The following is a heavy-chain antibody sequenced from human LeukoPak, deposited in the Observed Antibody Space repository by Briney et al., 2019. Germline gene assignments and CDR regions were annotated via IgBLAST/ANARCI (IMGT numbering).Heavy chain of an antibody. D-gene: IGHD6-19*01. Sequence: PGESLRLSCAGSGYDVSTSYMMWVRQAPGKGLEWVSGLYNGGTTYYADSVKGRFTISRDNSKNAMYLEMNSLRAEDTAVYYCARSRSGWYPYFDYWGQGTRVTVSS. J-gene: IGHJ4*02. CDR1: GYDVSTSY. V-gene: IGHV3-53*01. CDR2: LYNGGTT. CDR3: ARSRSGWYPYFDY.